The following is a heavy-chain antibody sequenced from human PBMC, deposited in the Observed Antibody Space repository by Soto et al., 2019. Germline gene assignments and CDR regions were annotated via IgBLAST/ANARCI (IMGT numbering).Heavy chain of an antibody. Sequence: ASVKVSCKASGYTFTSYAMHWVRQAPGQRLEWMGWINAGNGNTKYSQKFQGRVTITRETSASIAFMELSSLRSEDTAVYYCARLYSSSSFDYWGQGTLVTVSS. CDR1: GYTFTSYA. CDR3: ARLYSSSSFDY. D-gene: IGHD6-6*01. V-gene: IGHV1-3*01. CDR2: INAGNGNT. J-gene: IGHJ4*02.